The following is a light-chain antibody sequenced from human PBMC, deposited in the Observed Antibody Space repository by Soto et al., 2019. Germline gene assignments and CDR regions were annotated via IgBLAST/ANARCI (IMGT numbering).Light chain of an antibody. V-gene: IGKV3-20*01. Sequence: EIVLTQSPGTLSLSPGARATLSCRASQSVSSSFLAWYRQKPGQAPRLLIFGASSRATGIPDRFRGSGSGTDFTLTISSLEPEDFAVYYCQQYGTSPFTFGPGTKVDI. CDR1: QSVSSSF. CDR3: QQYGTSPFT. CDR2: GAS. J-gene: IGKJ3*01.